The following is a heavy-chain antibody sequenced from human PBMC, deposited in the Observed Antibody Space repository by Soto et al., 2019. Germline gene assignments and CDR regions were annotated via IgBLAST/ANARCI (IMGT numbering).Heavy chain of an antibody. D-gene: IGHD3-3*01. J-gene: IGHJ2*01. CDR3: AKAPAYPFWSGYYDDYWYFDL. CDR1: GFTFSSYA. CDR2: ISGSGGST. Sequence: EVQLLESGGGLVQPGGSLRLSCAASGFTFSSYAMSWVRQAPGKGLEWVSAISGSGGSTYYADSVKGRFTISRDNSKNTLYLQMNSLRAEDTAVYYCAKAPAYPFWSGYYDDYWYFDLWGRGTLVTVSS. V-gene: IGHV3-23*01.